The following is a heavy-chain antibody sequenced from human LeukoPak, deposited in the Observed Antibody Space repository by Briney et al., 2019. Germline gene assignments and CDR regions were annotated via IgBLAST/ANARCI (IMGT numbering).Heavy chain of an antibody. V-gene: IGHV3-23*01. CDR2: ITGNGGST. CDR1: GFTFTSYA. D-gene: IGHD3-9*01. CDR3: AKVQGYYDILTGPRLDY. J-gene: IGHJ4*02. Sequence: GGSLRLSCAASGFTFTSYAMGWVRQAPGKGLEWVSGITGNGGSTFYADSVKGRFIISRDNSKNTQYLQMKSLRAEDTAVYYCAKVQGYYDILTGPRLDYWGQGTLVTVSS.